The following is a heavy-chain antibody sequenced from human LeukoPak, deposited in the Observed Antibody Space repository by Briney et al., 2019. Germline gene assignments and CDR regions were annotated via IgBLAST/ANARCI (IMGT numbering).Heavy chain of an antibody. J-gene: IGHJ4*02. CDR3: ARQTGSGLFTLP. D-gene: IGHD3/OR15-3a*01. CDR1: GDFIRSGHYY. Sequence: PSETLSLTCTVSGDFIRSGHYYWGLIRQSPGKGLEWMGSIYSTGNTHYNPSLESLLIISVDTSKNSFSLKLSSVTAADTAVYFCARQTGSGLFTLPGGQGTLVTVSS. CDR2: IYSTGNT. V-gene: IGHV4-39*07.